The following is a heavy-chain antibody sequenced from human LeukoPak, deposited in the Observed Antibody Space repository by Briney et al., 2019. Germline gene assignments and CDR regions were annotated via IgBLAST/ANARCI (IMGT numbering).Heavy chain of an antibody. J-gene: IGHJ4*02. CDR2: IIPILGIA. Sequence: ASVKVSCKASGGTFSSYAISWVRQAPGQGLEWMGRIIPILGIANYAQKLQGRVTMTTDTSTSTAYMELRSLRSDDTAVYYCARDVGYCSGGSCYKDYWGQGTLVTVSS. V-gene: IGHV1-69*04. CDR1: GGTFSSYA. D-gene: IGHD2-15*01. CDR3: ARDVGYCSGGSCYKDY.